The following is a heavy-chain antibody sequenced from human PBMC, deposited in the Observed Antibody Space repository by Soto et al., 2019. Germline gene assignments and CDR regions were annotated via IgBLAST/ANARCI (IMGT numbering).Heavy chain of an antibody. CDR2: IYHSGST. D-gene: IGHD5-12*01. CDR1: GVSIISSNW. Sequence: SETLSLTCAVSGVSIISSNWWSWVRQPPGKGLEWIGEIYHSGSTNYSPSLKSRVTISVDKSKNQFSLKLTSVTAADTAVDYCAREDIEMATKVWGQGTLVTVS. CDR3: AREDIEMATKV. V-gene: IGHV4-4*02. J-gene: IGHJ4*02.